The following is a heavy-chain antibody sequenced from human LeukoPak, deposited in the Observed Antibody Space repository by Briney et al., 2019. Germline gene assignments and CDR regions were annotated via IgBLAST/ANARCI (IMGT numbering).Heavy chain of an antibody. V-gene: IGHV1-18*01. CDR2: ISAYNGNT. CDR1: GYTFTSYG. J-gene: IGHJ4*02. Sequence: ASVKVSCKASGYTFTSYGISWVRQAPGQGLEWMGWISAYNGNTNYAQKLQGRVTMTTDTSTSTAYMELSRLRSDDTAVYYCARDFGYYDSSGYWGQGTLVTVSS. CDR3: ARDFGYYDSSGY. D-gene: IGHD3-22*01.